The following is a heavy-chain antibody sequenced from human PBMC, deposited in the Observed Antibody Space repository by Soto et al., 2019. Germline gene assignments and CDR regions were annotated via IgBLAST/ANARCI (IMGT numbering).Heavy chain of an antibody. J-gene: IGHJ4*02. Sequence: EVQLLESGGGLVQPGGSLRLSCAASGFTFSSYAMSWVRQAPGKGLEWVSAISGSGGSTYYAASVKGRFTISRDNSKNTLYLQMNSLRAEYTAVYYCANEYSSGWKVFDYWGQGTLVTVSS. CDR3: ANEYSSGWKVFDY. CDR2: ISGSGGST. D-gene: IGHD6-19*01. CDR1: GFTFSSYA. V-gene: IGHV3-23*01.